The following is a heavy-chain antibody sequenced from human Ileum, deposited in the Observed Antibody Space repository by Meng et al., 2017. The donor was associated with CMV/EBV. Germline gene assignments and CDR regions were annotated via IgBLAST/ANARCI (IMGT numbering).Heavy chain of an antibody. Sequence: SLKVSCKASGGTFSSYAISWVRQAPGQGLEWVGGIIPIFGTANYAQKFQGRVTITTDESTSTAYMELSSLRSEDTAVDYCAREEVRLRYFDYWGQGTLVTVSS. CDR1: GGTFSSYA. D-gene: IGHD2-21*01. V-gene: IGHV1-69*05. CDR2: IIPIFGTA. J-gene: IGHJ4*02. CDR3: AREEVRLRYFDY.